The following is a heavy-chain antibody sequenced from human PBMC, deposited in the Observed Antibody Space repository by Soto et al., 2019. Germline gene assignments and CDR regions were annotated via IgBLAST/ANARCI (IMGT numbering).Heavy chain of an antibody. CDR3: VKAQERSAQYFAVVITAFDF. V-gene: IGHV3-30*18. Sequence: PGGSLRLSCEGSGFSFSNYGIHWVRQAPGKGLEWVAVISHDGNSHHLADSVRGRFTISRDNSKNTVFLHMTSLRREDSAVYHCVKAQERSAQYFAVVITAFDFWGQGTMLTVS. J-gene: IGHJ3*01. CDR1: GFSFSNYG. D-gene: IGHD3-22*01. CDR2: ISHDGNSH.